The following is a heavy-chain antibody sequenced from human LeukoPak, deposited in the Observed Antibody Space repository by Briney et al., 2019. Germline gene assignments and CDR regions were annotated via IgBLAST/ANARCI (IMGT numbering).Heavy chain of an antibody. CDR3: ARGRVKSIYYGSGSYYH. D-gene: IGHD3-10*01. CDR2: IYHSGST. J-gene: IGHJ4*02. Sequence: SETLSLTCTVSGYSISSGYYWGWIRQPPGKGLEWIGSIYHSGSTYYNPSLKSRVTISVDTSKNQFSLKLSSVTAADTAVYYCARGRVKSIYYGSGSYYHWGQGTLVTVSS. CDR1: GYSISSGYY. V-gene: IGHV4-38-2*02.